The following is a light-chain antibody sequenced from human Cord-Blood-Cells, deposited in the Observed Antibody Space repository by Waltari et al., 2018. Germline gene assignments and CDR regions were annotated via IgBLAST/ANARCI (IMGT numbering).Light chain of an antibody. J-gene: IGLJ2*01. V-gene: IGLV2-14*01. CDR3: SSYTSSSTVV. CDR2: DVS. Sequence: QSALTQPASVSASPGQSITISCTATSSDVGGHNYVSWYQQRPGKAPKLMIYDVSKRPSGVSKRFAGSNSGNTASLTISGLQAEDEADYYCSSYTSSSTVVFGGGTKLTVL. CDR1: SSDVGGHNY.